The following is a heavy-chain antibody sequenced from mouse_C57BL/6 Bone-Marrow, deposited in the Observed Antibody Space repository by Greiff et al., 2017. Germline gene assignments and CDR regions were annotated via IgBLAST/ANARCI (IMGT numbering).Heavy chain of an antibody. CDR1: GYTFTNYW. Sequence: VMLVESGAELVRPGTSVKMSCKASGYTFTNYWIGWAKQRPGHGLEWIGDIYPGGGYTNYNEKFKGKATLTADKSSSTAYMQFSSLTSEDSAIYYCARINLGRFDYWCQGTTLTVSS. CDR3: ARINLGRFDY. CDR2: IYPGGGYT. J-gene: IGHJ2*01. V-gene: IGHV1-63*01. D-gene: IGHD6-1*01.